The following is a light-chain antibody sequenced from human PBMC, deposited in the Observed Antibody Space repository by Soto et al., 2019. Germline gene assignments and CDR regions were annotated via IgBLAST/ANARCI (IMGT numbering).Light chain of an antibody. J-gene: IGKJ1*01. CDR1: QSISVW. V-gene: IGKV1-5*03. Sequence: TQMTHSPSTLSASVGDRVTITCRASQSISVWLAWYQQKAGKAPNLLIYKASRLESGVPSRFSGSGSETEFTLTISGLQPGDSATYYCQQYNSYSPTFGQGTKV. CDR3: QQYNSYSPT. CDR2: KAS.